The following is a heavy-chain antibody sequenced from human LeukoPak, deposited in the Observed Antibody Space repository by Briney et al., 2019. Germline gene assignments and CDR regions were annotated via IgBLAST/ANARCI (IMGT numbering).Heavy chain of an antibody. CDR1: GYNFSTHA. V-gene: IGHV7-4-1*01. D-gene: IGHD2-15*01. CDR2: INTNTGIP. J-gene: IGHJ4*02. Sequence: GASVKIPCKASGYNFSTHAVNWMRQAPGQGLEWMGWINTNTGIPTYAQGFTGRFVFSLGTSVSTAYLQIDSLKAEDTAVYYCARYRTYWYYDYWGQGTLVTVSS. CDR3: ARYRTYWYYDY.